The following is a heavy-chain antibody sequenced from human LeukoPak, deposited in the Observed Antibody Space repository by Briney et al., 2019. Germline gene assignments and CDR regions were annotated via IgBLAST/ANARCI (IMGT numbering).Heavy chain of an antibody. D-gene: IGHD6-19*01. CDR2: ISSSSSYT. V-gene: IGHV3-11*06. J-gene: IGHJ4*02. CDR3: ARFPFGYSSSGYFDY. Sequence: KPGGSLRLSCAASGFTFSDYYMSWIRQAPGKGLEWVSYISSSSSYTNYADSVKGRFTISRDNAKNSLYLQMNSLRAEDTAVYYCARFPFGYSSSGYFDYWGQGTLVTVSS. CDR1: GFTFSDYY.